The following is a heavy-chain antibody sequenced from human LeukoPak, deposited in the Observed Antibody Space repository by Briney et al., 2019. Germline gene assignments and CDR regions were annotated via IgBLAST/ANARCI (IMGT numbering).Heavy chain of an antibody. CDR2: INPSGSGT. CDR3: AREGGDTPMVKFDY. Sequence: ASVKVSCKASGYTFTTYYMHWVRQAPGQGLEWVGIINPSGSGTSYAQRFQGRVTMTRDMSTSTVYMEPSSLRSEDTAVYYCAREGGDTPMVKFDYWGQGTLVTVSS. D-gene: IGHD5-18*01. J-gene: IGHJ4*02. CDR1: GYTFTTYY. V-gene: IGHV1-46*01.